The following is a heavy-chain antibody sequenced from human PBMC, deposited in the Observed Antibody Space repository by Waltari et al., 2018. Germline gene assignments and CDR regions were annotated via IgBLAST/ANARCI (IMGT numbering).Heavy chain of an antibody. CDR3: AKSTGSYYEVFDY. Sequence: EVRLVESGGGLVQPGGSLTLSCAASGFTFSNYGMSWVRWAPGKGLECVATISGSGGTTFYADSVKGRFTMSKDNSKNTLFLRMNSLRVDDTAEYYCAKSTGSYYEVFDYWGRGTLVTVSS. CDR1: GFTFSNYG. D-gene: IGHD1-26*01. J-gene: IGHJ4*02. V-gene: IGHV3-23*04. CDR2: ISGSGGTT.